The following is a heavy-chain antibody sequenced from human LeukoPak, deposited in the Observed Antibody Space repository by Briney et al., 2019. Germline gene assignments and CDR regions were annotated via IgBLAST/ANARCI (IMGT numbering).Heavy chain of an antibody. V-gene: IGHV4-4*09. Sequence: PSETLSLTCTVSGGSISSYYWSWIRQPPGKGLEWIGYIYTSGSTNYNPSLKSRVTILVDTSKNQFSLKLSSVTAADTAVYYCARHSDYYYYMDVWGKGTTVTVSS. CDR1: GGSISSYY. CDR3: ARHSDYYYYMDV. CDR2: IYTSGST. J-gene: IGHJ6*03. D-gene: IGHD3-10*01.